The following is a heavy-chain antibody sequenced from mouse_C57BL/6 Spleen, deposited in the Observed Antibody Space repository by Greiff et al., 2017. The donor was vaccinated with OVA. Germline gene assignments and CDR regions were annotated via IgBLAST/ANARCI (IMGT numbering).Heavy chain of an antibody. CDR1: GYTFTSYW. CDR3: ARGVLPFYAMDY. D-gene: IGHD1-1*01. V-gene: IGHV1-69*01. Sequence: QVQLQQPGAELVMPGASVKLSCKASGYTFTSYWMHWVKQRPGQGLEWIGEIDPSDSSTNYNQKFKGKSTLTVDKSSSTAYMQRSRLTSEDSAVYYCARGVLPFYAMDYWGQGTSVTVSS. CDR2: IDPSDSST. J-gene: IGHJ4*01.